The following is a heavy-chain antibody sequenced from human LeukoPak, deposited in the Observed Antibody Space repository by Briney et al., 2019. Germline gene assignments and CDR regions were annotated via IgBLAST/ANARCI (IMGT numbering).Heavy chain of an antibody. V-gene: IGHV3-30*04. D-gene: IGHD3/OR15-3a*01. CDR3: AKGSKGLVFTRDYYMDV. Sequence: GGSLRMFCGASGFTFSSYAMHWVRQDTGKGLQWVAVISYDGSNKYYADSVRGRFNISRDNSKSTLYLQMNSLRAEHTAVYYCAKGSKGLVFTRDYYMDVWGKGTTVTISS. J-gene: IGHJ6*03. CDR2: ISYDGSNK. CDR1: GFTFSSYA.